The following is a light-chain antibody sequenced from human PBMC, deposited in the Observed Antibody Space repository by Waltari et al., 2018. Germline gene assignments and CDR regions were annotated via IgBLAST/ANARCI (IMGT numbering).Light chain of an antibody. J-gene: IGLJ3*02. V-gene: IGLV2-8*01. CDR2: EVS. CDR3: SSYAGNDNFEV. CDR1: TSDVGGYNY. Sequence: QSALTQPPSASASPGQSVTISCTGTTSDVGGYNYVYLDQQHPGKAPKLMIYEVSKRPSGVPDRFSGSKSGNTASLTVSGLQAEDEADYYCSSYAGNDNFEVFGGGTKLTVL.